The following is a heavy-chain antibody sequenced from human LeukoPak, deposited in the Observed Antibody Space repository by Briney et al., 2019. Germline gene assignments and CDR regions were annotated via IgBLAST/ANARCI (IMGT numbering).Heavy chain of an antibody. CDR2: IKQDGSEK. Sequence: GGSLRLSCAASEFSVGSNYMTWVRQAPGKGLEWVANIKQDGSEKNYVDSVKGRFTISRDNAKNSVYLQMNSLRAEDTALYYCARDSTGYGYEEWYWGQGTLVTVSS. V-gene: IGHV3-7*01. J-gene: IGHJ4*02. CDR3: ARDSTGYGYEEWY. D-gene: IGHD5-18*01. CDR1: EFSVGSNY.